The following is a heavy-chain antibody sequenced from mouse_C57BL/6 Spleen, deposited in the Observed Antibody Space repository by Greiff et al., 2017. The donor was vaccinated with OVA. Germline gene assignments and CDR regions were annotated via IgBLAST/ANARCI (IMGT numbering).Heavy chain of an antibody. CDR2: IYPGDGDT. CDR3: ARCPPYYDGSSDEGYFDY. Sequence: QVQLQQSGPELVKPGASVKISCKASGYAFSSSWMNWVKQRPGQGLEWIGRIYPGDGDTNYNGKFKGKATLTADKSSSTAYMQLSSLTAEDSAVYCGARCPPYYDGSSDEGYFDYWGQGTTLTVSS. J-gene: IGHJ2*01. CDR1: GYAFSSSW. D-gene: IGHD1-1*01. V-gene: IGHV1-82*01.